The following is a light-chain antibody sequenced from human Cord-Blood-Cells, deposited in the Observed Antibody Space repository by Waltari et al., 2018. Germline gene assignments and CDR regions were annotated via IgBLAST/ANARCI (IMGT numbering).Light chain of an antibody. CDR1: QSVSSY. V-gene: IGKV3-11*01. CDR2: DAS. Sequence: DIVLTQSPAPLSLSPGERATLSCRASQSVSSYLACYQQKPGQAPRLLIYDASNRATGIPARFSGSGSGTDFTLTISSLEPEDFAVYYCQQRSNWPPLTFGQGTRLEIK. J-gene: IGKJ5*01. CDR3: QQRSNWPPLT.